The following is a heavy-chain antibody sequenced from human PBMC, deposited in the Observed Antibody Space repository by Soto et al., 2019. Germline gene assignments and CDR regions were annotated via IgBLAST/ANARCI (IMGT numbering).Heavy chain of an antibody. CDR3: ARAPNIAVAGTGGGGI. J-gene: IGHJ3*02. D-gene: IGHD6-19*01. CDR2: ISSSGSTI. Sequence: KAGGSLRLSCAACGFTFSDYYMSWIRQAPGKGLEWVSYISSSGSTIYYADSVKGRFTISRDNAKNSLYLQMNSLRAEDTAVYYCARAPNIAVAGTGGGGIWGQGTMVTVSS. CDR1: GFTFSDYY. V-gene: IGHV3-11*01.